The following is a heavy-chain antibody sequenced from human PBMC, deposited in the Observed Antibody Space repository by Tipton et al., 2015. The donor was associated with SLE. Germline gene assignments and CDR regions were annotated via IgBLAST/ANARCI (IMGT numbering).Heavy chain of an antibody. CDR3: AKGSYYYDSSGCDY. CDR1: GFTFNSYG. J-gene: IGHJ4*02. V-gene: IGHV3-30*02. D-gene: IGHD3-22*01. Sequence: GSLRLSCAASGFTFNSYGMHWVRQAPGKGLEWVAFIRYDGNDKFYADSVKGRFTISRDNSKNTLFLQMNSLRAEDTAVYYCAKGSYYYDSSGCDYWGQGTLVTVSS. CDR2: IRYDGNDK.